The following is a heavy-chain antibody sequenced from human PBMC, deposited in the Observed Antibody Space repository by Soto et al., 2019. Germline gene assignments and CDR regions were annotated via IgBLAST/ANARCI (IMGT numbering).Heavy chain of an antibody. V-gene: IGHV4-4*02. CDR1: GDSVSSPYY. J-gene: IGHJ4*02. CDR2: VFHTGTT. D-gene: IGHD6-19*01. Sequence: QVQLQESGPGLVKPSGTLSLTCAVSGDSVSSPYYWCWVRQPPGKGLEWIGEVFHTGTTSYNPSPRSRVTISMDTSINQFSLDLSSVTAADTAVYYCARSAGWYAVHSWGPGTLVIVSS. CDR3: ARSAGWYAVHS.